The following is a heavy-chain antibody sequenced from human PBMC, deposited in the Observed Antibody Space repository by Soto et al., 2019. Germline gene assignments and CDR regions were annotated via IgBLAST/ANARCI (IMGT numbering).Heavy chain of an antibody. J-gene: IGHJ6*02. CDR3: ATVALVTGYSSGWDDYYGMDV. Sequence: GASVKVSCKASGGTLNYNTFSWVRQAPGQGLEWMGGIVTVFGTANHAQKFQGRVTITADPSTNTVYMELSSLKASDTAMYYCATVALVTGYSSGWDDYYGMDVWGQGTTVTVSS. CDR1: GGTLNYNT. CDR2: IVTVFGTA. D-gene: IGHD6-19*01. V-gene: IGHV1-69*13.